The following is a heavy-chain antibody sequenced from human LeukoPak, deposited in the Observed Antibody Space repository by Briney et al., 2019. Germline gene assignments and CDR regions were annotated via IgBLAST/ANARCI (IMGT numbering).Heavy chain of an antibody. CDR3: ARAHGDCFDP. J-gene: IGHJ5*02. CDR2: ISSSSSYI. CDR1: GFTFSSYS. D-gene: IGHD3-10*01. V-gene: IGHV3-21*01. Sequence: GGSLRLSCAASGFTFSSYSMNWVRRAPGKGLEWVSSISSSSSYIYYADSVKGRFTISRDNAKNSLYLQMNSLRAGDTAVYYCARAHGDCFDPWGQGTLVTVSS.